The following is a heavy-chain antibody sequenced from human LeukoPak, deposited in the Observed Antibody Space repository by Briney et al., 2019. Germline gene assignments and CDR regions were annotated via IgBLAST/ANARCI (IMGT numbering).Heavy chain of an antibody. V-gene: IGHV3-66*01. CDR3: AARIPNYYYHGMDV. J-gene: IGHJ6*02. CDR1: GFTVSSNY. D-gene: IGHD1-14*01. CDR2: IYSGGST. Sequence: GGSLRLSCAASGFTVSSNYMSWVRQAPGKGLEWVSVIYSGGSTYYADSVKGRFTISRDNSKNTLYLQMDSLRAEDTAVYYCAARIPNYYYHGMDVWGQGTTVTVSS.